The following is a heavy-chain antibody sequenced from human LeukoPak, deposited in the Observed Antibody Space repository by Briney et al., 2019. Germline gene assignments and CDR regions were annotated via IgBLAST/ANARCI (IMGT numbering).Heavy chain of an antibody. Sequence: GGSLRLSCAASGFSFSSYGVHWVRQAPGKGLEWVAVIWYDGSNKYYADSVKGRFTISRDNSLNTLYLQMNSLKVDDTAIYYCARGSSSSSATAFDVWGQGTMVTVSS. CDR3: ARGSSSSSATAFDV. CDR1: GFSFSSYG. D-gene: IGHD6-25*01. J-gene: IGHJ3*01. V-gene: IGHV3-33*01. CDR2: IWYDGSNK.